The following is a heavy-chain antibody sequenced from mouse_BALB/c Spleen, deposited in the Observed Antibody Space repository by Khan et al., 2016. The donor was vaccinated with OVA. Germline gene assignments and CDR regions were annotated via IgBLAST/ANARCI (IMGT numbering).Heavy chain of an antibody. Sequence: EVQLVESGPGLAKPSQSLSLTCTVTGYSITTDYAWNWIRQFPGNKQEWMGFISYSGNTKYNPSLKSRISITRDTSKNQFFLQLKSVTTEDTTRYYCARVYGGDFDYWGQGTTLTVSS. CDR1: GYSITTDYA. J-gene: IGHJ2*01. V-gene: IGHV3-2*02. D-gene: IGHD1-1*01. CDR3: ARVYGGDFDY. CDR2: ISYSGNT.